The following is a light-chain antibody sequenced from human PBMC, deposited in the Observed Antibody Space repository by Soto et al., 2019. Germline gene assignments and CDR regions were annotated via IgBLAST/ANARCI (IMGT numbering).Light chain of an antibody. CDR3: QQLNSHPLT. CDR1: QDIAHF. CDR2: GAS. Sequence: DIQLTQSPSSLSASVGERVTFTCRASQDIAHFLAWYQQRPGEVPKLLIYGASALQSGVPSRFSGSGSGTDFTLTISSLQPEDFATYYCQQLNSHPLTFGGGTKVEIK. V-gene: IGKV1-9*01. J-gene: IGKJ4*01.